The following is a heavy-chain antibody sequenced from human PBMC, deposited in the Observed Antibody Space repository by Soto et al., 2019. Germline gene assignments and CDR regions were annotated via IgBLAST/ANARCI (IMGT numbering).Heavy chain of an antibody. CDR3: ARDTGSNGYNYYYFGMDV. CDR2: ISYDGSSK. CDR1: GFTFSSYG. J-gene: IGHJ6*02. D-gene: IGHD5-12*01. Sequence: GGSLRLSCAASGFTFSSYGMHWVRQAPGKGLEWVAVISYDGSSKYNANSVKGRFTISRDNSKNTLYLQMNSLRAEDTAVYYCARDTGSNGYNYYYFGMDVWGQGTTVTVSS. V-gene: IGHV3-30*03.